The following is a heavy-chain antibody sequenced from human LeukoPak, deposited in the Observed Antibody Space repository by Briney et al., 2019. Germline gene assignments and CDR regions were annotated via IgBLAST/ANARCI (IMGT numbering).Heavy chain of an antibody. CDR3: ARGLGATVRLDY. CDR2: ISYDGSNK. J-gene: IGHJ4*02. Sequence: GGSLRLSCAASGFTFSSYWMSWVRQAPGKGLEWVAVISYDGSNKYYADSVKGRFTISRDNSKNTLYLQMNSLRAEDTAVYYCARGLGATVRLDYWGQGTLVTVSS. V-gene: IGHV3-30-3*01. CDR1: GFTFSSYW. D-gene: IGHD1-26*01.